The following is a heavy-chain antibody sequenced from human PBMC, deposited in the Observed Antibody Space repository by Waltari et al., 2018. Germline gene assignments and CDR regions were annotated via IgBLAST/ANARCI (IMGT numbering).Heavy chain of an antibody. Sequence: EVQLVESGGGLVQPGGSLRLSCAASGFTFSSDAMSWVRQAPGKGLEWVSVISGSGYSTYYADSVKGRFTISRDNSKNTLYLQMNSLRAEDTAVYYCAKDFDIAAARGHFDYWGQGTLVTVSS. J-gene: IGHJ4*02. D-gene: IGHD6-13*01. CDR1: GFTFSSDA. CDR2: ISGSGYST. CDR3: AKDFDIAAARGHFDY. V-gene: IGHV3-23*04.